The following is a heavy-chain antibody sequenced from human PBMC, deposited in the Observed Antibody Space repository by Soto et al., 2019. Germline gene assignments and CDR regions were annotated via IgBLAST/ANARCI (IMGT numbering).Heavy chain of an antibody. CDR3: ARDFSIDSADTDSGY. CDR2: ISTYTGNT. V-gene: IGHV1-18*01. CDR1: GYTLDTYG. D-gene: IGHD6-19*01. J-gene: IGHJ1*01. Sequence: ASVKVSCKASGYTLDTYGISWARQAPGQGLEWMGWISTYTGNTDYAQSLQGRVTMTTDTSSSTAYMELRSLRSDDTAIYYCARDFSIDSADTDSGYWGQGAQLPISS.